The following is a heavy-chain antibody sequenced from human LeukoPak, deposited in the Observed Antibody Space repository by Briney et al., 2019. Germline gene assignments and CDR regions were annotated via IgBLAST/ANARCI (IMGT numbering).Heavy chain of an antibody. V-gene: IGHV3-13*01. D-gene: IGHD5-18*01. CDR2: IGPGHET. J-gene: IGHJ6*02. CDR3: VRADLCREGIHCYYYGMDV. Sequence: GGSLRLSCAASGFTFSNYDIHWVRQGLGKGLEWVSAIGPGHETYYADSVKGRFTIVRENAKNSLYLQMDSLRAGDTAVYFCVRADLCREGIHCYYYGMDVWGQGTTVTVSS. CDR1: GFTFSNYD.